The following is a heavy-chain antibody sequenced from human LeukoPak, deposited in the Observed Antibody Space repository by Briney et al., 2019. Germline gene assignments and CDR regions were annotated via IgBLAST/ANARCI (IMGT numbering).Heavy chain of an antibody. CDR2: ITSSGSTI. V-gene: IGHV3-48*03. Sequence: GGSLRLSCAASGFTFRAYEMNWVRHAPGKGMEWISYITSSGSTIYYADSVKGRFSISRDNSKNSLYLEMNSLRTEDAAMYYCAKESGKFDYWGQGTLVAVSS. CDR1: GFTFRAYE. CDR3: AKESGKFDY. J-gene: IGHJ4*02.